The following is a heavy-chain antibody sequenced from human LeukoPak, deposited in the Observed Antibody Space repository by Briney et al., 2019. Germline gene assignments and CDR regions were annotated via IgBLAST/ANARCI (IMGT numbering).Heavy chain of an antibody. J-gene: IGHJ4*02. Sequence: ASVKVSCKASGYTFTGYYMHWVRQAPGQGLEWMGWINPNSGGTNYAQKFQGWVTMTRDTSISTAYMELSRLRSDDTAVYYCARANDPVAGTSYFDYWGQGTLVTVSS. CDR3: ARANDPVAGTSYFDY. CDR1: GYTFTGYY. CDR2: INPNSGGT. D-gene: IGHD6-19*01. V-gene: IGHV1-2*04.